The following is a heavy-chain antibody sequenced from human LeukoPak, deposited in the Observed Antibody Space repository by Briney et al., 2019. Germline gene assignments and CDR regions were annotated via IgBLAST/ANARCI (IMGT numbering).Heavy chain of an antibody. V-gene: IGHV3-21*01. CDR2: ISSSSSYI. CDR1: GFTFSSYS. J-gene: IGHJ4*02. D-gene: IGHD3-22*01. CDR3: ASGPTYYYDSSGYDDY. Sequence: GGSLRLSCAASGFTFSSYSMNWVRQAPGKGLEWVSSISSSSSYIYYADSVKGRFTISRDNAKNSLYLQMNSLRAEDTAVYYCASGPTYYYDSSGYDDYWGQGTPVTVSS.